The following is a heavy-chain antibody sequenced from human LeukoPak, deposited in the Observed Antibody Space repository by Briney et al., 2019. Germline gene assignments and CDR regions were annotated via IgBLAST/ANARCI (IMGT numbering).Heavy chain of an antibody. CDR2: VSNSGNT. CDR3: ARDIISEYSSSHSHFDP. D-gene: IGHD6-6*01. V-gene: IGHV4-31*03. CDR1: GDSISSGGSY. Sequence: PSETLSLTCIVSGDSISSGGSYWTWIRQHPGKGLEWIGFVSNSGNTNYNPSLRSRATISVDTSRNQFSMRLRSVTAADTAVYYCARDIISEYSSSHSHFDPWGQGTLVTVSS. J-gene: IGHJ5*02.